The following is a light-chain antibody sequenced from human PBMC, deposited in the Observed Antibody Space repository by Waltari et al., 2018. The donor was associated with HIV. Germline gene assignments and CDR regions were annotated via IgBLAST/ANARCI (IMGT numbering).Light chain of an antibody. CDR3: HQYGTSPPIT. CDR1: QTVSTNY. Sequence: EIVFTQSPATLSLSPVEIVTLSCRASQTVSTNYVAWFQQKPGQPPRLLIYATSIRATDIPERFSGGGSGTDFTLTITRLEPEDFAVYYCHQYGTSPPITFGQGTRLEIK. J-gene: IGKJ5*01. CDR2: ATS. V-gene: IGKV3-20*01.